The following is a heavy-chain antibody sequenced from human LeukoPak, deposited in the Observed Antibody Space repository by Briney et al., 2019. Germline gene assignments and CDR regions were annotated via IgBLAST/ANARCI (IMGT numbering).Heavy chain of an antibody. CDR3: ARGLSSSSPAAALDY. CDR1: GGSISTYY. V-gene: IGHV4-59*12. D-gene: IGHD6-13*01. CDR2: IHSSGST. Sequence: KPSETLSLTCPVSGGSISTYYWSWIRQPPGKGLEWIGYIHSSGSTNYNPSLKSRVTISVDTSNNQFSLKVSSVTAADTAVYYCARGLSSSSPAAALDYWGQGTLVTVSS. J-gene: IGHJ4*02.